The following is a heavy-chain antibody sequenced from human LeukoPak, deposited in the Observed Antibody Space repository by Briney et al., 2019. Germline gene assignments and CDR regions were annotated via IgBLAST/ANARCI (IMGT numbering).Heavy chain of an antibody. CDR1: GGTFSSYA. CDR3: AREGTVTTLNFDY. CDR2: IIPILGIA. Sequence: SVKVSCKASGGTFSSYAISRVRQAPGQGLEWMGRIIPILGIANYAQKFQGRVTITADKSTSTAYMELSSLRSEDTAVYYCAREGTVTTLNFDYWGQGTLVTVSS. D-gene: IGHD4-17*01. V-gene: IGHV1-69*04. J-gene: IGHJ4*02.